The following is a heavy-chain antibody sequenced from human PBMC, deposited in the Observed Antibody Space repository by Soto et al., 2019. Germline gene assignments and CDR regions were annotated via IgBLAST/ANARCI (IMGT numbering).Heavy chain of an antibody. D-gene: IGHD3-10*01. V-gene: IGHV4-31*03. Sequence: QVQLQESGPGLVKPSQTLSLTCTVSGGSISSGGYYWSWIRQHPGKGLEWIGYIYYSGSTYYNPSLKSRVTISVDTSKNQFSLKLGSVTAADTAVYYCARDDEFGDNYSFNRDVWGKGTTVTVSS. CDR2: IYYSGST. CDR3: ARDDEFGDNYSFNRDV. CDR1: GGSISSGGYY. J-gene: IGHJ6*03.